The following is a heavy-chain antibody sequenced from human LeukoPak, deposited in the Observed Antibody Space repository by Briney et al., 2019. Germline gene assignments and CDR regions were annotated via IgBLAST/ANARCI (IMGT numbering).Heavy chain of an antibody. CDR3: ARSGRIFGVVIDVDYFDY. V-gene: IGHV3-20*04. D-gene: IGHD3-3*01. CDR1: GFTFDDYG. Sequence: GGSLRLSCAASGFTFDDYGMSWVRQAPGKGLEWVSGINWNGGSTGYADSVKGRFTISRDNSKNTLYLQMGSLRAEDMAVYYCARSGRIFGVVIDVDYFDYWGQGTLVTVSS. CDR2: INWNGGST. J-gene: IGHJ4*02.